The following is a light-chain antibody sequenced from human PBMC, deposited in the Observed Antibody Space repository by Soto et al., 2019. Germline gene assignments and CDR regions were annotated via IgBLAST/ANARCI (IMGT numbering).Light chain of an antibody. V-gene: IGKV3-15*01. CDR1: ESVRSN. CDR3: QQYYDWPTIT. Sequence: EILMTQSPATLSVPPGDRATLSCRPSESVRSNLAWYQQKPGQAPRLLIYGASIRAADIPARFSDSGSGTELTLTISTLQSEDFAVYYCQQYYDWPTITFGQGTRLE. J-gene: IGKJ5*01. CDR2: GAS.